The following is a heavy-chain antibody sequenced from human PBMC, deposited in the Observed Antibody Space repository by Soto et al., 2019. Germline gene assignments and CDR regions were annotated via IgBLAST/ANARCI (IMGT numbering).Heavy chain of an antibody. V-gene: IGHV3-21*01. J-gene: IGHJ6*02. D-gene: IGHD5-18*01. CDR2: ISSSSSYI. Sequence: GGSLRLSCAASGFTFSSYSMNWVRQAPGKGLEWVSSISSSSSYIYYADSVKGRFTISRDNAKNSLYLQMNSLRAEDTAVYYCAREGYSYGPIGMDVWGQGTTVTVSS. CDR3: AREGYSYGPIGMDV. CDR1: GFTFSSYS.